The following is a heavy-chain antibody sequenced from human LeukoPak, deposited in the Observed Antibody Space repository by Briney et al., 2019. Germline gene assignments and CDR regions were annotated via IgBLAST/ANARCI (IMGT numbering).Heavy chain of an antibody. D-gene: IGHD4-17*01. CDR1: GFTFSSYG. Sequence: GGSLRLSCAASGFTFSSYGMHWVRQAPGKGLEWVAVISYDGSNKYYADSVKGRFTISRDNSKNTLYLQMNSLSAEDTAVFYCAKLTTVTTSASWGQGTLVTVSS. V-gene: IGHV3-30*18. J-gene: IGHJ5*02. CDR2: ISYDGSNK. CDR3: AKLTTVTTSAS.